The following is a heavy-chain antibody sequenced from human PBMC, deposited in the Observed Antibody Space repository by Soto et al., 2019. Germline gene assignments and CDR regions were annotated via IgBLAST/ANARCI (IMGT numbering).Heavy chain of an antibody. CDR1: GFTFSSYG. Sequence: PGGSLRLSCAASGFTFSSYGMHWVRQAPGKGLEWVAVIWYDVSNKYYADSVKGRFTISRDNSKNTLYLQMNSLRAEDTAVYYCARGAYCSSTSCYEGYYYYYGMDVWGQGTTVTVSS. D-gene: IGHD2-2*01. CDR3: ARGAYCSSTSCYEGYYYYYGMDV. J-gene: IGHJ6*02. V-gene: IGHV3-33*01. CDR2: IWYDVSNK.